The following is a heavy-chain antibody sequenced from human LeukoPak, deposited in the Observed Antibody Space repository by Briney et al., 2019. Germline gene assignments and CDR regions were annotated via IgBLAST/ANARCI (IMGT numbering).Heavy chain of an antibody. D-gene: IGHD2-21*01. CDR1: GYSISSGYY. J-gene: IGHJ5*02. Sequence: SETLSLTCTVSGYSISSGYYWGGIRRPPGKGREWSGSIDQSGRTYYKPSLKRRVTISVDTSKNQFSLKLSSVTAADTAVYYCARDLAYCGGDCYSWGQGTLVTVSS. V-gene: IGHV4-38-2*02. CDR3: ARDLAYCGGDCYS. CDR2: IDQSGRT.